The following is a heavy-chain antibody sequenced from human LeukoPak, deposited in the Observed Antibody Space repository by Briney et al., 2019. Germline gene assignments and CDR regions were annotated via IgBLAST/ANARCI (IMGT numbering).Heavy chain of an antibody. CDR1: GFSFSKAW. D-gene: IGHD3-9*01. CDR2: IKTKTDGGTT. Sequence: RGGSLRLFCAVSGFSFSKAWIRWVRLAPGEGLEWVGRIKTKTDGGTTDYAAPVKGRFTISRDDSKNTQYLQMNSLKTEDTAVYYCASDKKRGPLDYWGQGTLVTVSS. CDR3: ASDKKRGPLDY. J-gene: IGHJ4*02. V-gene: IGHV3-15*01.